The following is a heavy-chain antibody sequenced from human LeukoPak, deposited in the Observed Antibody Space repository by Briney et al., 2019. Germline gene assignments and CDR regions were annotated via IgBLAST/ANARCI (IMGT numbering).Heavy chain of an antibody. CDR2: IYYSGST. V-gene: IGHV4-59*01. D-gene: IGHD3-22*01. CDR3: ARVGALGDYYDSSGYFDY. J-gene: IGHJ4*02. CDR1: GGSIGSYY. Sequence: SETLSLTCTVSGGSIGSYYWSWIRQPPGKGLEWIGYIYYSGSTNYNPSLKSRVTISVDTSKNQFSLKLSSVTAADTAVYYCARVGALGDYYDSSGYFDYWGQGTLVTVSS.